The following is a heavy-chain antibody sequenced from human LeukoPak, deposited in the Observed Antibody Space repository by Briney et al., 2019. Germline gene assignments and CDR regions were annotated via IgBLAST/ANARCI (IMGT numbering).Heavy chain of an antibody. CDR1: RFSFSTFP. Sequence: GGSLRLSCAASRFSFSTFPMGWVRQAPGKGLEWVSGISAGGETTFYADSVRGRLTISRDNSKNTLYLQMNSLSAEDTAVYYCAKSLLTTATGTGRAFDKWGQGTMVTVSS. CDR2: ISAGGETT. J-gene: IGHJ3*02. V-gene: IGHV3-23*01. D-gene: IGHD4-11*01. CDR3: AKSLLTTATGTGRAFDK.